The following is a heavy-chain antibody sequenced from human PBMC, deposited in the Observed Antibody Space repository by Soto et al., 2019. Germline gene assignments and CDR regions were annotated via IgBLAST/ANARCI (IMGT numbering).Heavy chain of an antibody. D-gene: IGHD7-27*01. Sequence: ASVKVSCKASGYTFTSYAMHWVRRAPGQRLEWMGWINAGNGNTKYSQKFQGRVTITRDTSASTAYMELSSLRSEDTAVYYCARNWGEVNPYYYYGKDVWSQGTTVTVSS. J-gene: IGHJ6*02. CDR3: ARNWGEVNPYYYYGKDV. CDR2: INAGNGNT. CDR1: GYTFTSYA. V-gene: IGHV1-3*01.